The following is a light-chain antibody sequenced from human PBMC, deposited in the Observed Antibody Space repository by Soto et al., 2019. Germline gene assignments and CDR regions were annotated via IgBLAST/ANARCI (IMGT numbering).Light chain of an antibody. Sequence: EIVLTQSPGTLSLSPGERATLSCRASQSVSSSYLAWYQQKPGQAPRLLIYGASSRATGIPDRFSGRGSGTDFTLTISRLEPEDFAVYYCQQYGSSPPWTFGQGTKVDI. CDR1: QSVSSSY. V-gene: IGKV3-20*01. CDR3: QQYGSSPPWT. CDR2: GAS. J-gene: IGKJ1*01.